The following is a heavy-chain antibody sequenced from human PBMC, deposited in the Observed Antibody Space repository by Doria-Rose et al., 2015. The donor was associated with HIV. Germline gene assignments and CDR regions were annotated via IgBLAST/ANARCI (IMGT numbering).Heavy chain of an antibody. J-gene: IGHJ4*02. V-gene: IGHV2-26*01. Sequence: QESGPVLVKPTETLTLTCTVSGVSLSSPGMGVSWIRQPPGKALEWLANIFSDDERPYKPSLKSRLTISRGTSKSQVVLTMTDTDPVDTATYYCARIKSSRWYHKYYFDFWGQGTLVIVSA. CDR1: GVSLSSPGMG. CDR3: ARIKSSRWYHKYYFDF. CDR2: IFSDDER. D-gene: IGHD6-13*01.